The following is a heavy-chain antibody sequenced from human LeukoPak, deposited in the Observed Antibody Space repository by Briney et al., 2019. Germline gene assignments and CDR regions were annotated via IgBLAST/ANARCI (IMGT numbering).Heavy chain of an antibody. V-gene: IGHV3-23*01. J-gene: IGHJ4*02. D-gene: IGHD2-2*01. CDR1: GFTFSSYA. CDR2: ISGSGGST. Sequence: GGSLRLSCAASGFTFSSYAMSWLRQAPGKGLEWVSAISGSGGSTYYADSVKGRFTISGDNSKNTLYLQMNSLRAEDTAVYYCAKGYCSSTSCYALYYFDYWGQGTLVTVSS. CDR3: AKGYCSSTSCYALYYFDY.